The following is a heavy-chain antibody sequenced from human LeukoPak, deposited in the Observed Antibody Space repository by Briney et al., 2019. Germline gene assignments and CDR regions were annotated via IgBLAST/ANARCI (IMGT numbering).Heavy chain of an antibody. V-gene: IGHV3-7*01. J-gene: IGHJ4*02. CDR3: ARDLHIVVVTASVDY. D-gene: IGHD2-21*02. CDR1: GFTFSSYW. CDR2: VKQDGGEK. Sequence: GGSLRLSCAASGFTFSSYWMSWVRQAPGKGLEWVANVKQDGGEKHYIDSVKGRFTISRDNSKNTLYLQMNSLRAEDTAVYYCARDLHIVVVTASVDYWGQGTLVTVSS.